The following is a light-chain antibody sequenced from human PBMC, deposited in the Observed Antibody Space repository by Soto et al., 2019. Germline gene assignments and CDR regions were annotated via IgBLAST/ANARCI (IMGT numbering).Light chain of an antibody. V-gene: IGKV3-20*01. CDR1: QSVTSNY. J-gene: IGKJ1*01. CDR3: QHYVTSLTT. Sequence: EIVLTQSPGTLSLSPGERATLSCGASQSVTSNYLAWYQQKPGQAPRLLIFGASIRVTGIPDRFIGSGSVTHFTLTISRLEPEDFAVYYCQHYVTSLTTFGQGTKVEVK. CDR2: GAS.